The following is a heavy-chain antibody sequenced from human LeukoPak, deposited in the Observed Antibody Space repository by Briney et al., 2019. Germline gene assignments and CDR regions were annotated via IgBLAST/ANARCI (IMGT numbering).Heavy chain of an antibody. V-gene: IGHV3-30*04. CDR1: GFSFSTYA. D-gene: IGHD3-10*01. J-gene: IGHJ4*02. Sequence: GGSLRLSCAASGFSFSTYAIHWVRQAPGKGLEWVAVISHDGGNKYHADSVKGRFTNSRDNSENTLYLQMNSLRPEDTAVYYCGRGINSGSYYNIVYWGQGTLVTVSS. CDR2: ISHDGGNK. CDR3: GRGINSGSYYNIVY.